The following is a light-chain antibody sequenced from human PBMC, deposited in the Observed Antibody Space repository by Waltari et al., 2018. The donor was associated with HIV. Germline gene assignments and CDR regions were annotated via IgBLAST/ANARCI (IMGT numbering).Light chain of an antibody. Sequence: QSALTQPPSASGSPGQSVTISCTGTSSDVGGYNYVSWYQQHPGKAPKLMIFDVSTRPSGVPDRFSGSKSGNTASLTVSGLQAEEEADYYCGSYSGSKNFAVFGGGTKLTVL. CDR2: DVS. J-gene: IGLJ3*02. CDR1: SSDVGGYNY. CDR3: GSYSGSKNFAV. V-gene: IGLV2-8*01.